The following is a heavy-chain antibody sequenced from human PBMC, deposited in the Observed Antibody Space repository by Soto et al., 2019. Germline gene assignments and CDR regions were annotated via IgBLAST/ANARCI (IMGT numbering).Heavy chain of an antibody. CDR2: MYHTGTP. CDR1: GVSISSNNW. CDR3: ARSSRYQYDSSEGNFDY. J-gene: IGHJ4*02. Sequence: QVQLQESGPGLVKPSGTLSLTCAVSGVSISSNNWWSWVRKPPGKGLEWIGEMYHTGTPNYNPSLKSRVTISVDKSKNHFSLELNSVTAADTAVYYCARSSRYQYDSSEGNFDYWGQGTLVTVSS. V-gene: IGHV4-4*02. D-gene: IGHD3-22*01.